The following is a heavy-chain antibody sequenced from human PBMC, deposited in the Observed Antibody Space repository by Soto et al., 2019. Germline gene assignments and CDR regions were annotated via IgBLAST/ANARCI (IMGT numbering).Heavy chain of an antibody. J-gene: IGHJ6*02. V-gene: IGHV3-23*01. Sequence: GVSLRLSCAASGFTFSNYAMTWVRQSPGKGLEWVSAISDDAASTYYADSVRGRFTISRDNSRNTLYLQMKSLRGEETAVYYCAKVNTYYYRGMDVWGQGTTVTVSS. CDR2: ISDDAAST. CDR1: GFTFSNYA. CDR3: AKVNTYYYRGMDV.